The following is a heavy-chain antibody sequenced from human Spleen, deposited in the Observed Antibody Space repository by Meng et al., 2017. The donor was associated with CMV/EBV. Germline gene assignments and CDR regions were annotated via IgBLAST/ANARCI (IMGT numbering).Heavy chain of an antibody. CDR1: GGSISSSSYY. Sequence: GSLRLSCTVSGGSISSSSYYWGWIRQPPGKGLEWIGSIYYSGSTYYNPSLKSRVTISVDTSKNQFSLKLSSVTAADTAVYYCARGVLRFLEWLPNDYWGQGTLVTVSS. J-gene: IGHJ4*02. CDR2: IYYSGST. V-gene: IGHV4-39*01. CDR3: ARGVLRFLEWLPNDY. D-gene: IGHD3-3*01.